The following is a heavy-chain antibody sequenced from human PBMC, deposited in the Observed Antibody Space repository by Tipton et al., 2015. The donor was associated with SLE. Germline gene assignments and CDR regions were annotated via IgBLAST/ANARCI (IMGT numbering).Heavy chain of an antibody. CDR3: AKDGAGTYFQH. D-gene: IGHD6-13*01. J-gene: IGHJ1*01. CDR1: GFTFYRSA. Sequence: SLRLSCAASGFTFYRSAMTWVRQAPGKGLEWVSGISGTGGSIYYADSVKGRFTISRDNSKNTLYLQMNSLRAEDTAVYYCAKDGAGTYFQHWGQGTLVTVSS. CDR2: ISGTGGSI. V-gene: IGHV3-23*01.